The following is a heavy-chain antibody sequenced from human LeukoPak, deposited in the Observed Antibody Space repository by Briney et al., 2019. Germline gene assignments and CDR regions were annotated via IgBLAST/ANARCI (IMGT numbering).Heavy chain of an antibody. J-gene: IGHJ4*02. Sequence: PSETLSLTCAVSGHSISSGYYWGWIRPPPGKGLEWIGSIYHSGSTYYNPSLKSRVTISEDTSKNQFSLKLSSVTAADTAVYYCARQSMIVVVSWDYWGQGTLVTVSS. CDR3: ARQSMIVVVSWDY. CDR1: GHSISSGYY. D-gene: IGHD3-22*01. V-gene: IGHV4-38-2*01. CDR2: IYHSGST.